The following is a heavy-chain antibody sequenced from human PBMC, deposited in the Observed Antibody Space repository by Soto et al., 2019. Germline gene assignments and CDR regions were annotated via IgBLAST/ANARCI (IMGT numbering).Heavy chain of an antibody. D-gene: IGHD3-3*02. CDR1: GYTFSAYT. CDR3: ARDTETLGPRANDALDI. J-gene: IGHJ3*02. V-gene: IGHV1-3*01. CDR2: INAGSGNT. Sequence: ASVKVSCKATGYTFSAYTMNWVRQAPGQSLEWMGWINAGSGNTKYSQNFQGRVSITRATSASTVYMELTGLTSEDTAVYYCARDTETLGPRANDALDIWGQGTMVTVSS.